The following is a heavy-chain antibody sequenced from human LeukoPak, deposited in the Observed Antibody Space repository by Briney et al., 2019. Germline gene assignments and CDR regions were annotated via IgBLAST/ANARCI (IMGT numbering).Heavy chain of an antibody. CDR1: GGSISSYH. J-gene: IGHJ4*02. V-gene: IGHV4-4*07. D-gene: IGHD3-16*01. Sequence: ASETLSLTCTVSGGSISSYHWSWLRQPAGKGLEWIGRIYTSGSTNYNPSLKSRVTMSVDTSKNQFSLKLSSMTAADTAVYYCARVGDYALKDWGQGTLVTVSS. CDR3: ARVGDYALKD. CDR2: IYTSGST.